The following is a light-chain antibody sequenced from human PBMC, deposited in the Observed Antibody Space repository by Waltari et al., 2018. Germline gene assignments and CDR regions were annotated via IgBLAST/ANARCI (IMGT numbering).Light chain of an antibody. Sequence: DTQMTQSPSTLSASEGDRVTITCRASQSIPRWLAWYQQKPGKAPKLLIYKASILESGVPSRFSGGGSGTEFTLTISSLQPDDFATYYCQHYDSYSATFGRGTKVEIK. CDR1: QSIPRW. V-gene: IGKV1-5*03. J-gene: IGKJ4*02. CDR3: QHYDSYSAT. CDR2: KAS.